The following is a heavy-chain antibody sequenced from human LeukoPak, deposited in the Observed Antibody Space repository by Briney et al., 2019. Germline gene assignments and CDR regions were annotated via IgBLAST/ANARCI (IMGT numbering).Heavy chain of an antibody. V-gene: IGHV3-30*03. CDR1: GFPFSDYA. CDR2: ISYDGRGN. CDR3: VRETGNTTYFDY. J-gene: IGHJ4*02. D-gene: IGHD1-1*01. Sequence: GGSLRLSCAASGFPFSDYAMHWVRQAPGKGLEWVAVISYDGRGNDYAASVKGRFTISRDNSQNTLYLQMDSLRTGDAALYFCVRETGNTTYFDYWGQGALVTVSS.